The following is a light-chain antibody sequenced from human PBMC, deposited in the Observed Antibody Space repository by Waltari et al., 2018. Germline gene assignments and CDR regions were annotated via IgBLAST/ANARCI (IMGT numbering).Light chain of an antibody. CDR2: KAS. Sequence: DIQMTQSPSTLSASVGDRVTITCRASQSISNWLAWYQQKPGKAPKLLFYKASNLESGVPSSFSGRGSGTEFTLTISSLQPDDFATYYCQQYNSYSLLTFGGGTKVEIK. J-gene: IGKJ4*01. CDR3: QQYNSYSLLT. V-gene: IGKV1-5*03. CDR1: QSISNW.